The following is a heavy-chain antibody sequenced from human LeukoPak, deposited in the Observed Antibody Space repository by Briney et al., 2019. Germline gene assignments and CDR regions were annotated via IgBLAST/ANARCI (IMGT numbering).Heavy chain of an antibody. CDR3: ARVGAAEYYYYYMDV. D-gene: IGHD2-15*01. CDR1: GFTFSDYS. J-gene: IGHJ6*03. V-gene: IGHV3-21*01. Sequence: GGSLRLSCAASGFTFSDYSMNWVRQAPGKGLEWVSSISDDSNYIYYADSVKGRFTISRDNAKNSLYLQMNSLRAEDTAVYYCARVGAAEYYYYYMDVWGKGTTVTVSS. CDR2: ISDDSNYI.